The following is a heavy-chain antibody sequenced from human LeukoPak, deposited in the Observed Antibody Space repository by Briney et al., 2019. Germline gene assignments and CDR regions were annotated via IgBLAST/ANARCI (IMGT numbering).Heavy chain of an antibody. V-gene: IGHV4-59*01. D-gene: IGHD4-17*01. Sequence: PSETLSLTCTVSGGSITTYYWSWIRQPPGKGLEWIGFIYSSGSANYNPSLMSRVTMSVDTSKNQFSLKLSSVTAADTAVYYCARTRTYADYADFWGQGTLVTLSS. J-gene: IGHJ4*02. CDR1: GGSITTYY. CDR2: IYSSGSA. CDR3: ARTRTYADYADF.